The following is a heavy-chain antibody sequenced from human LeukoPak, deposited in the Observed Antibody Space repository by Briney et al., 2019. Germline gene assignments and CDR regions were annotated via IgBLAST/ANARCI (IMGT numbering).Heavy chain of an antibody. D-gene: IGHD6-13*01. Sequence: ASVKVSCKASGYTFTSYDINWVRQATGQGLEWMGWMNPNSGNTGYAQKFQGRVTMTRTTSINTAYMELSSLRSEVTAVYYCARGVGIAATGDNWFDPWGQGTLVTVSS. CDR1: GYTFTSYD. V-gene: IGHV1-8*01. CDR3: ARGVGIAATGDNWFDP. CDR2: MNPNSGNT. J-gene: IGHJ5*02.